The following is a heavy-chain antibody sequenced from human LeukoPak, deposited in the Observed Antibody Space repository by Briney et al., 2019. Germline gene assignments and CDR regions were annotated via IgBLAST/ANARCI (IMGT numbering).Heavy chain of an antibody. CDR3: ARHRPFVGFGESRTFTYYYYGMDV. CDR2: IYYSGST. V-gene: IGHV4-39*01. CDR1: GGSISSSSYY. J-gene: IGHJ6*02. D-gene: IGHD3-10*01. Sequence: PSETLSLTCTVSGGSISSSSYYWGWIRQPPGKGLEWIGSIYYSGSTYYNPSLKSRVTTSVDTSKNQFSLKLSSVTAADTAVYYCARHRPFVGFGESRTFTYYYYGMDVWGQGTTVTVSS.